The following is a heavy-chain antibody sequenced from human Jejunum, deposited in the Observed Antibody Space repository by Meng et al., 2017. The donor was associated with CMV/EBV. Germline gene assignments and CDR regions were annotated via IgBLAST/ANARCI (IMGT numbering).Heavy chain of an antibody. CDR2: IYSGGSA. CDR3: AKVGQTVRKRYFYGVDV. V-gene: IGHV3-23*03. CDR1: TFSSSA. D-gene: IGHD1-14*01. J-gene: IGHJ6*02. Sequence: TFSSSAMTWVRQAPGKGLEWVSIIYSGGSAYYTASVKGRFTISRDNSQDTLYLQMDSLRAEDTAVYYCAKVGQTVRKRYFYGVDVWGRGTTGTGSS.